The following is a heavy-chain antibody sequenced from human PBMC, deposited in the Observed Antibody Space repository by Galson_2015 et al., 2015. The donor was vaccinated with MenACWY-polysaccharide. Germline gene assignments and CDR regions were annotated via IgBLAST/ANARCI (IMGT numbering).Heavy chain of an antibody. CDR1: GYTFASYD. J-gene: IGHJ4*02. Sequence: SVKVSCKASGYTFASYDINWVRQAPGQGLEWMGWMNPNSGNTGYAQKFQGRVTMTRNTSISTAYMELSSLRSEDTAVYYCARAYRIATFGGYWGQGTLVTVSS. CDR2: MNPNSGNT. CDR3: ARAYRIATFGGY. D-gene: IGHD6-13*01. V-gene: IGHV1-8*01.